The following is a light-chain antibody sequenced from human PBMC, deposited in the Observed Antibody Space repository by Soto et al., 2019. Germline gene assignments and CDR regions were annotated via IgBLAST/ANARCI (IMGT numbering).Light chain of an antibody. V-gene: IGKV1-5*01. CDR1: QSITIW. J-gene: IGKJ1*01. Sequence: DIQMTQSPSTLSASVGDRVTITCRASQSITIWLAWYQQKPGKAPKLLIFDASSLESGVPSRFSGSGSGTEFTLTISSLQHDDFATYYCQHYNSYSWTFGQGTNVDIK. CDR2: DAS. CDR3: QHYNSYSWT.